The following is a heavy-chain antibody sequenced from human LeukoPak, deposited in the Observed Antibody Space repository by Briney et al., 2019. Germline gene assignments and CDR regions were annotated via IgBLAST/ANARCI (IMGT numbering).Heavy chain of an antibody. CDR1: GFTFGTYA. Sequence: GGSLRLSCAASGFTFGTYAMSWVRQAPGKGLEWVSAISSSGGNTYYADSVKGRFTTSRDNSKNTLYLQINSLRAEDTALYYCAKDRIPTSGWESDYWGQGTLVTVSS. CDR2: ISSSGGNT. J-gene: IGHJ4*02. V-gene: IGHV3-23*01. CDR3: AKDRIPTSGWESDY. D-gene: IGHD3-22*01.